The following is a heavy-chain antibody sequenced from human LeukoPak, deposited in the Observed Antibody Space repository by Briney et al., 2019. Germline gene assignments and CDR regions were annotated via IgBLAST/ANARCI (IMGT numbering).Heavy chain of an antibody. J-gene: IGHJ4*02. Sequence: SQTLSLTCTVSGGSISSGGYYWSWIRQHPGMGLEWLGYIYYSGSTYYNPSLKSRVTISVDTSNNQFSLKLSSVTAADTAVYYCARAGSSGYSYFDYWGQGTLVTVSS. D-gene: IGHD3-22*01. CDR3: ARAGSSGYSYFDY. V-gene: IGHV4-31*03. CDR1: GGSISSGGYY. CDR2: IYYSGST.